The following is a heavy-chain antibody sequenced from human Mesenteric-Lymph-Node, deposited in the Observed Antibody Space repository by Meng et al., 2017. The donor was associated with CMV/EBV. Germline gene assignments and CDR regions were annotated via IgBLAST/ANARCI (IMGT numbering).Heavy chain of an antibody. V-gene: IGHV3-11*04. CDR2: ISSGGI. CDR3: AKDLGGGFLAGS. Sequence: GESLKISCVASGFTFSDYYMGWIRQAPGKGLEWTAYISSGGIYYADSVKGRFTISRDNAKNSLYLQMNSLRAEDTAVYYCAKDLGGGFLAGSWGQGTLVTVSS. D-gene: IGHD3-3*01. CDR1: GFTFSDYY. J-gene: IGHJ5*02.